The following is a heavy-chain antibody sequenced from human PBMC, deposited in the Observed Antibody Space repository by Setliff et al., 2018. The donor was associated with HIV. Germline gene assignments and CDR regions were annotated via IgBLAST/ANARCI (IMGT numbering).Heavy chain of an antibody. V-gene: IGHV4-4*08. CDR2: IYTSGST. D-gene: IGHD5-12*01. CDR3: VRSGYDLYYFDY. Sequence: SETLSLTCTVSGGSISSYYWSWIRQPPGKGLEWIGYIYTSGSTNYNPSLKSRVTISVDTSKNQFSLKLSSVTAADTAVYYCVRSGYDLYYFDYWGQGTLVTVSS. J-gene: IGHJ4*02. CDR1: GGSISSYY.